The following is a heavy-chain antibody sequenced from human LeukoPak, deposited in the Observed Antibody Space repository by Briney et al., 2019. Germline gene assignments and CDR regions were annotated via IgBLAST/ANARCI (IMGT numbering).Heavy chain of an antibody. J-gene: IGHJ5*02. V-gene: IGHV4-31*03. CDR3: ARAIEEVVAATPENWFDP. CDR2: IYYSGST. D-gene: IGHD2-15*01. CDR1: GGSISSGGYY. Sequence: KPSETLSLTCTVSGGSISSGGYYWSWIRQHPGKGLEWIGYIYYSGSTYYNPSLKSRVTISVDTSKNQFSLKLSSVTAADTAVYYCARAIEEVVAATPENWFDPWGQGTLVTVSS.